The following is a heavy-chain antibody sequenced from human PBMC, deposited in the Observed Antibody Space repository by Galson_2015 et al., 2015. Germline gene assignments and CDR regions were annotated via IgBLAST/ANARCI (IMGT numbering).Heavy chain of an antibody. J-gene: IGHJ4*02. CDR2: IYSGGST. CDR1: GFPFSNYW. Sequence: LRLSCAASGFPFSNYWMHWVRQAPGKGLEWVSVIYSGGSTYYADSVKGRFTISRDNSKNTVYMQMNSLRAEDTAVYYCARASGKYYFDYWGQGTLVTVSS. V-gene: IGHV3-53*01. CDR3: ARASGKYYFDY. D-gene: IGHD5-12*01.